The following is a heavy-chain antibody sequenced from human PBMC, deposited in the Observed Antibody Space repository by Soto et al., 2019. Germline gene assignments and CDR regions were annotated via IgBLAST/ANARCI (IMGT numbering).Heavy chain of an antibody. J-gene: IGHJ5*02. CDR1: GGTFRTYS. CDR3: ARGFAVVPAPDSGLNWFDP. V-gene: IGHV1-69*02. D-gene: IGHD2-2*01. Sequence: QVQLVQSGAEVKKPGASVNVSCKASGGTFRTYSIGWVRQAPGQGLEWMGRIIPILEMVNYAQKFQDRVTITADKSTNTAYMGLSSLRSDDTAVYYCARGFAVVPAPDSGLNWFDPWGQGTLVTVSS. CDR2: IIPILEMV.